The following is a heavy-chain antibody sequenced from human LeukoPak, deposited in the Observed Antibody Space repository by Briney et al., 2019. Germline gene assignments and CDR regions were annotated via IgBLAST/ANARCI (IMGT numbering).Heavy chain of an antibody. J-gene: IGHJ6*03. D-gene: IGHD3-10*01. CDR2: IYYSGTT. V-gene: IGHV4-39*01. CDR1: GGSISSSDYY. CDR3: ARQISDYYYYYIDV. Sequence: SETLSLTCSVSGGSISSSDYYWGWIRQPPGKGLEWIGTIYYSGTTYYNPSLESRVTISEDMSKNQFSLTLRSVTAADTAVYYCARQISDYYYYYIDVWGKGTTVTVSS.